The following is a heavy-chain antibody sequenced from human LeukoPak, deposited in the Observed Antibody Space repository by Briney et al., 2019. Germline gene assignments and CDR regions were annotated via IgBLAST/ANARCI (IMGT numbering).Heavy chain of an antibody. CDR2: ISAYNGNT. V-gene: IGHV1-18*01. CDR3: ARGLGGSVSYFLTSDY. CDR1: VYTFTIYS. D-gene: IGHD1-26*01. J-gene: IGHJ4*02. Sequence: GASVKVSCKASVYTFTIYSINWVRQAPGQGLEWMGWISAYNGNTKYAQKLQGRVTMTTDTSTSTAYMELRSLRSDDTAVYYCARGLGGSVSYFLTSDYWGQGTLVTVSS.